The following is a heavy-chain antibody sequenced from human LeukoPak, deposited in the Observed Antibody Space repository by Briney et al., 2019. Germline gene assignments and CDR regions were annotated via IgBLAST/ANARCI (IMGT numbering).Heavy chain of an antibody. Sequence: PGGSLRLSCAASGLTFGTYAMHWVRQAPGKGLELVAVISYDGSNKYYVDSVKGRFTISRDNSKNTLYLQMNSLRAEDTAVYYCARGAPVDYWGQGTLVTVSS. CDR1: GLTFGTYA. J-gene: IGHJ4*02. CDR3: ARGAPVDY. CDR2: ISYDGSNK. D-gene: IGHD1-14*01. V-gene: IGHV3-30-3*01.